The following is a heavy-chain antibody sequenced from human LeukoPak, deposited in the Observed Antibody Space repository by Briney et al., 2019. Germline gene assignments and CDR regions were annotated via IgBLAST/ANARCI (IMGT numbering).Heavy chain of an antibody. D-gene: IGHD3-3*01. CDR1: GYTFTAYY. CDR3: ARNGEYDFWSGYRTPGPVDY. CDR2: INPNSGGT. V-gene: IGHV1-2*02. Sequence: GASVKVSCMASGYTFTAYYIHWVRQAPGQGLEWMGWINPNSGGTNYAQKFQGRVTMTRDTSIGTAYMEVSRLRSDDTAAYYCARNGEYDFWSGYRTPGPVDYWGQGTLVTVSS. J-gene: IGHJ4*02.